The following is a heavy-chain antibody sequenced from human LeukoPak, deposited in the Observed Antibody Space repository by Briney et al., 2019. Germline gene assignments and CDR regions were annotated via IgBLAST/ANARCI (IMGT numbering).Heavy chain of an antibody. V-gene: IGHV3-7*03. J-gene: IGHJ4*02. Sequence: GGSLRLSCAASGFMFSSNWMSWVRLAPGKGLEWVANIKEDGTETYVDSVKGRFTISRDNAKNSLYLRMNSLRVEDTAVYYCAKEGRSLQTYWGQGTLVTVSS. CDR3: AKEGRSLQTY. CDR1: GFMFSSNW. CDR2: IKEDGTET. D-gene: IGHD5-24*01.